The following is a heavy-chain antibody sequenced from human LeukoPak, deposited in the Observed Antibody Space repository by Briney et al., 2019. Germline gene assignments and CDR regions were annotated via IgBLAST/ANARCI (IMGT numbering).Heavy chain of an antibody. CDR3: ARDRYYYGSGSLSWLDP. CDR1: GGSISSYY. J-gene: IGHJ5*02. D-gene: IGHD3-10*01. Sequence: PSETLSLTCTVSGGSISSYYWSWIRQPAGKGLEWIGRIYTSGSTNYNPSLKSRVTMSVDTSKNQFSLKLSSVTAADTAVYYCARDRYYYGSGSLSWLDPWGQGTLVTVSS. V-gene: IGHV4-4*07. CDR2: IYTSGST.